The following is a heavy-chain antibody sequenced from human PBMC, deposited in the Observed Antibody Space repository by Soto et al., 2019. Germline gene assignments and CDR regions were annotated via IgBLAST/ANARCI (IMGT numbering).Heavy chain of an antibody. CDR3: ATVNRGYDLYYYYGMHV. CDR2: IIPILGIA. Sequence: QVQLVQSGAEVKKPGSSVKVSCKASGGTFSSYTISWVRQAPGQGLEWMGRIIPILGIANYAQKFQGRVTITADKSTSTAYMELSSLRSEDTAVYYCATVNRGYDLYYYYGMHVWGQGTTVTVSS. J-gene: IGHJ6*02. V-gene: IGHV1-69*02. D-gene: IGHD5-12*01. CDR1: GGTFSSYT.